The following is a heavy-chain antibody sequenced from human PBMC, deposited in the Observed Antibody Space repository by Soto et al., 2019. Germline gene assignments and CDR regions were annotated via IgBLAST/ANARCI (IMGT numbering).Heavy chain of an antibody. CDR1: GGSISSSSYY. CDR3: ARYGRIRYCSGGSCYASWFDP. D-gene: IGHD2-15*01. Sequence: PSETLSLTCTVSGGSISSSSYYWGWIRQPPGKGLEWIGSIYYSGSTYYNPSLKSRVTISVDTSKNQFSLKLSSVTAADTAVYYCARYGRIRYCSGGSCYASWFDPWGQGTLVTVSS. CDR2: IYYSGST. V-gene: IGHV4-39*01. J-gene: IGHJ5*02.